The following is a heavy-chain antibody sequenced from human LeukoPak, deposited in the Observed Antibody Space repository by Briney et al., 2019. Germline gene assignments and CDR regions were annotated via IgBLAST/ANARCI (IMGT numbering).Heavy chain of an antibody. Sequence: ASVKVSCKASGYTFTIYYMHWVRQAPGQGLEWMGIINPSGGSTTYAQKFQGRVTMTRDTSTSTVYMELSSLRSEDTAVYYCARGVLGDILTAYYLYYYGMDVWGQGTTVTVSS. CDR1: GYTFTIYY. D-gene: IGHD3-9*01. CDR3: ARGVLGDILTAYYLYYYGMDV. J-gene: IGHJ6*02. CDR2: INPSGGST. V-gene: IGHV1-46*01.